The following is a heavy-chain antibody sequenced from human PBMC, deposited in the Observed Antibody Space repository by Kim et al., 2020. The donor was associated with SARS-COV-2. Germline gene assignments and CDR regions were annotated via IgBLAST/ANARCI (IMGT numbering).Heavy chain of an antibody. CDR1: GFIFSNYR. D-gene: IGHD3-16*01. CDR2: ISTNCFI. Sequence: GGSLRLSCVASGFIFSNYRMNWVRQAPGKGLEWVSSISTNCFIHYADSVKGRFAISRDDAKKTVFLQMDSLRAEDTAVYYCARDGQDYTWGHWGQGTLVTVGS. CDR3: ARDGQDYTWGH. V-gene: IGHV3-21*01. J-gene: IGHJ4*02.